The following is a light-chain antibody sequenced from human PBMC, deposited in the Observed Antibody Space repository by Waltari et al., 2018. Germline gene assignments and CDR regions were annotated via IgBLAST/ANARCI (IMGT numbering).Light chain of an antibody. CDR3: AAWDDSLSAWV. V-gene: IGLV1-47*01. CDR2: GNN. CDR1: SSDIGRTY. Sequence: QSVLTQPPSASGTPGQRVTISCSGSSSDIGRTYVYWYQQPPGAAPKLLISGNNQRPSGVPARFSASQSGTSTSLAISGLRSEDEADYYCAAWDDSLSAWVFGGGTKVTVL. J-gene: IGLJ3*02.